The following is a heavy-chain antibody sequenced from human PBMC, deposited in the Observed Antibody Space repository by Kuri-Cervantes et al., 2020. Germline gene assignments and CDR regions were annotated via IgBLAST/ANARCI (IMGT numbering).Heavy chain of an antibody. CDR1: GFNLSNYD. CDR2: ISSSGDSI. CDR3: ARGDGGYYDSSGFDY. D-gene: IGHD3-22*01. Sequence: GGSLRLSCAVSGFNLSNYDINWVRQAPGKGLEWVSYISSSGDSIYYADSVKGRFTISRDNAKNSLFLQMNSLRAEDTAVYYCARGDGGYYDSSGFDYWGQGTLVTVSS. J-gene: IGHJ4*02. V-gene: IGHV3-48*01.